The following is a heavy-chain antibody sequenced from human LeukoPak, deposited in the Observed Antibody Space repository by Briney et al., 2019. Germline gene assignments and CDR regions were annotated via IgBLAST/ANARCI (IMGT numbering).Heavy chain of an antibody. J-gene: IGHJ5*02. V-gene: IGHV1-69*05. D-gene: IGHD3-22*01. CDR3: ADMTTYYYDSSGYNNWFDP. Sequence: GASVKVSYKASGGTFSSYAISWVRQAPGQGLEWMGGIIPIFGTANYAQKFQGRVTITTDESTSTAYMELSSLRSEDTAVYYCADMTTYYYDSSGYNNWFDPWGQGTLVTVSS. CDR2: IIPIFGTA. CDR1: GGTFSSYA.